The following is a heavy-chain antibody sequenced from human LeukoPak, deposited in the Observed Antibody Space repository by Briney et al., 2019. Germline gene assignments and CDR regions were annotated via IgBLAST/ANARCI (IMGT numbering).Heavy chain of an antibody. V-gene: IGHV1-8*03. D-gene: IGHD3-16*02. Sequence: ASVKVSCKASGYTFTSYDINWVRQATGQGLEWMGWMNPNSGNTGYAQKFQGRVTITRNTSISTAYMELSSLRSEDTAVYYCARGFGGVIADDDAFDIWGQGTMVTVSS. J-gene: IGHJ3*02. CDR2: MNPNSGNT. CDR1: GYTFTSYD. CDR3: ARGFGGVIADDDAFDI.